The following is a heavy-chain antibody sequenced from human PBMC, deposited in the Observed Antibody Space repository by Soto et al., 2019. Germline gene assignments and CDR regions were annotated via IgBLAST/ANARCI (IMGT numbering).Heavy chain of an antibody. CDR3: AREFSRGHLDY. CDR1: GGSISSGGYY. V-gene: IGHV4-31*03. Sequence: KTSETLSLTCTVSGGSISSGGYYWTWIRQHPGKGLEWIGYIYYSGSTYYNPSLKSRVAISVDTSKNQFSLKLSSVTAADTAVYYCAREFSRGHLDYWGQGTLVTVSS. D-gene: IGHD3-10*01. J-gene: IGHJ4*02. CDR2: IYYSGST.